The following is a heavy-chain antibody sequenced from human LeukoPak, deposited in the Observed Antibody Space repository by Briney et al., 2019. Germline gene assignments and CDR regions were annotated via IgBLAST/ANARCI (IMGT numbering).Heavy chain of an antibody. CDR1: GYTFTGYY. J-gene: IGHJ5*02. V-gene: IGHV1-2*02. Sequence: ASVKVSFKASGYTFTGYYMHWVRQAPGQGLEWMGWINPNSGGTNYAQEFQGRVTMTRDTSISTAYMELSRLRSDDTAVYYCARDWDQLLSPWGQGTLATVSS. CDR2: INPNSGGT. CDR3: ARDWDQLLSP. D-gene: IGHD2-2*01.